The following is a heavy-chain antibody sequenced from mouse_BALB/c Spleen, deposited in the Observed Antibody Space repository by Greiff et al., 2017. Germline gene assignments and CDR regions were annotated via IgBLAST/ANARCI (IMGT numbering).Heavy chain of an antibody. Sequence: EVQRVESGGDLVKPGGSLKLSCAASGFTFSSYGMSWVRQTPDKRLEWVATISSGGSYTYYPDSVKGRFTISRDNAKNTLYLQMSSLKSEDTAMYYCASLITTVVAEAYWGQGTLVTVSA. CDR3: ASLITTVVAEAY. CDR2: ISSGGSYT. CDR1: GFTFSSYG. J-gene: IGHJ3*01. D-gene: IGHD1-1*01. V-gene: IGHV5-6*01.